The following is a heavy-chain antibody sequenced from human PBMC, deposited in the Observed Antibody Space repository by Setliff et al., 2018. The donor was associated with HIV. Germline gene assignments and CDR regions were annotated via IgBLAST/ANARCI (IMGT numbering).Heavy chain of an antibody. D-gene: IGHD6-19*01. V-gene: IGHV4-38-2*01. CDR3: ARPNSSGWYPGAFDI. Sequence: SETLSLSCAVSGYSISSGYYWGWIRQPPGKGLEWIGSIYHSGSTYYNPSLKSRVTISVDTSKNQFSLKLSSVTAADTAVYYCARPNSSGWYPGAFDIWGQGTMVTVSS. CDR1: GYSISSGYY. CDR2: IYHSGST. J-gene: IGHJ3*02.